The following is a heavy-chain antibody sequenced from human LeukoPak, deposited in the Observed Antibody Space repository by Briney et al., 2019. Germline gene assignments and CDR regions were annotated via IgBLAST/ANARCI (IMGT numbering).Heavy chain of an antibody. CDR1: GFTFSSYA. D-gene: IGHD3-10*01. V-gene: IGHV3-30-3*01. J-gene: IGHJ4*02. Sequence: GGSLRLSCAASGFTFSSYAMHWVRQAPGKGLEWVAVISYDGGNKYYTDSVKGRFTISRDNSKNTLYLQMNSLRGEDTAVYYCARDLTVTFVTTGSYWGQGARVTVPS. CDR3: ARDLTVTFVTTGSY. CDR2: ISYDGGNK.